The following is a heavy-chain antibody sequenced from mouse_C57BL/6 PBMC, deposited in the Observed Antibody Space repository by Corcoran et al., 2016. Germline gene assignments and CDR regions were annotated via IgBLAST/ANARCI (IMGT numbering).Heavy chain of an antibody. Sequence: EVQLQQSGPELVKPGASVKISCKASGYTFTDYYMNWVKQSHGKSLEWIGDINPNNGGTSYNQKFKGKATLTVDKSSSTAYMELRSLTSEDSAVYYCARGAITTPRWCAYWGQGTLVTVSA. J-gene: IGHJ3*01. CDR2: INPNNGGT. V-gene: IGHV1-26*01. CDR1: GYTFTDYY. CDR3: ARGAITTPRWCAY. D-gene: IGHD1-1*01.